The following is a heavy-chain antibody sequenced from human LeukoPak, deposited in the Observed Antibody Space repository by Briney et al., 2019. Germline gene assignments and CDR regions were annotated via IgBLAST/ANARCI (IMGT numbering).Heavy chain of an antibody. V-gene: IGHV1-46*01. CDR1: GYTFTSYY. CDR3: ARERVGWTTVVTRGMDV. CDR2: INPSGGST. D-gene: IGHD4-23*01. J-gene: IGHJ6*02. Sequence: ASVKVSCKASGYTFTSYYMHWVRQAPGQGLEWMGIINPSGGSTSYAQKFQGRVTMTRDTSTSTVYMELSSLRSEDTAVYYCARERVGWTTVVTRGMDVWGQGTTVTVSS.